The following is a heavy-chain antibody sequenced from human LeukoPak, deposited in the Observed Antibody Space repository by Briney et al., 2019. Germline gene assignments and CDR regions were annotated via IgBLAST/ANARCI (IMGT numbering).Heavy chain of an antibody. CDR3: ARDPAGNRGNFDY. V-gene: IGHV3-33*01. J-gene: IGHJ4*02. CDR2: IWYDGTNK. Sequence: GGSLRLTCTASGFTFNHYGMHWVRQAPGRRLEWVAGIWYDGTNKYYADSVKGRLTISRDNSRNTLYLQMNSLRVEDTAMYSCARDPAGNRGNFDYWGQGTLVTVSS. CDR1: GFTFNHYG. D-gene: IGHD6-13*01.